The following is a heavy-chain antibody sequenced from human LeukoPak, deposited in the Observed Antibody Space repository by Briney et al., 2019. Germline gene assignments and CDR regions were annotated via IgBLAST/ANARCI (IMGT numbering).Heavy chain of an antibody. Sequence: GGTLRLSCAASGFTFSSYGMSWVRQAPGKGLEWVSAISGSGGSTYYADSVKGRFTISRDNSKNTLYLQMNSLRAEDTAVYYCANASRIAAAGYYYYYYMDVWGKGTTVTISS. D-gene: IGHD6-13*01. CDR1: GFTFSSYG. CDR2: ISGSGGST. V-gene: IGHV3-23*01. CDR3: ANASRIAAAGYYYYYYMDV. J-gene: IGHJ6*03.